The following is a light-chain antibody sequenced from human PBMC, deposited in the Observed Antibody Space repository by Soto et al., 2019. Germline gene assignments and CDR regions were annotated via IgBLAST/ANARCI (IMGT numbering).Light chain of an antibody. CDR1: SGHSNYA. CDR3: QTWGAGIVV. CDR2: LNSDGSH. J-gene: IGLJ2*01. V-gene: IGLV4-69*01. Sequence: QSVLTQSPSASASLGASVKLTCTLSSGHSNYAIAWHQQQSEKGPRYLMKLNSDGSHSKGDGIPDRFSGSSSVAERYRTISSLQSADEADYYCQTWGAGIVVFGGGTKLTFL.